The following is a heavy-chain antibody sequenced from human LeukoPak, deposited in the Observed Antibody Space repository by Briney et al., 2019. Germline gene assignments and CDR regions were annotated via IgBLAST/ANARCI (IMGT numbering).Heavy chain of an antibody. J-gene: IGHJ2*01. D-gene: IGHD5-12*01. V-gene: IGHV4-30-2*01. Sequence: TLSLTCAVSGGSISSGGYSWSWIRQPPGKGLEWIGYIYHSGSTYYNPSLKSRVTISVDRSKNQFSLKLSSVTAADTAVYYCARGGNSGCGDGDFDLWGRGTLVTVSS. CDR3: ARGGNSGCGDGDFDL. CDR2: IYHSGST. CDR1: GGSISSGGYS.